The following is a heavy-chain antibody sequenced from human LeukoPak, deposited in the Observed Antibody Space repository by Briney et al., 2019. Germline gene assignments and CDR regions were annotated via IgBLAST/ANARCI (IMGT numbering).Heavy chain of an antibody. CDR1: GFTFDDYA. J-gene: IGHJ4*02. CDR2: ISWNSGSI. CDR3: AKAISLTATAPLDY. D-gene: IGHD3-16*01. V-gene: IGHV3-9*03. Sequence: PARSLRLSCAASGFTFDDYAMHWVRQAPGKGLEWVSGISWNSGSIGYADSVKGRFTISRDNAKNSLYLQMNSLRAEDMALYYCAKAISLTATAPLDYWGQGTLVTVSS.